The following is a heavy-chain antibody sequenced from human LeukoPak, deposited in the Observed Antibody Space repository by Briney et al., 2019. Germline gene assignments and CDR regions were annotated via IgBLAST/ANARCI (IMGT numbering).Heavy chain of an antibody. J-gene: IGHJ4*02. CDR2: IKHDGSEK. V-gene: IGHV3-7*01. CDR3: VGSTVTTND. CDR1: GFTFSTYW. Sequence: PGGSLRLSCVDSGFTFSTYWMTWVRQAPGKGLEWVANIKHDGSEKHYVDSVKGRFSISRDNAKKSLYLQMNSLRVEDPAIYYCVGSTVTTNDWGQGTLVTVSS. D-gene: IGHD4-17*01.